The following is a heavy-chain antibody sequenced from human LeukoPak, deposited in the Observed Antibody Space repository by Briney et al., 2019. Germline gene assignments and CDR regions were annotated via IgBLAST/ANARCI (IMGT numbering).Heavy chain of an antibody. CDR3: AHRQRIFGSGSIFEY. D-gene: IGHD3-10*01. V-gene: IGHV2-5*02. CDR1: GFSLSTSGVG. J-gene: IGHJ4*02. Sequence: SGPTLVNPTQTLTLTCTFSGFSLSTSGVGVGWIRQPPGKALEWLALIYWDDDKSYSPSLKSSLTITKDTSKNQVVLTMTNIDPVDTATYYCAHRQRIFGSGSIFEYWGQGTLVTVSS. CDR2: IYWDDDK.